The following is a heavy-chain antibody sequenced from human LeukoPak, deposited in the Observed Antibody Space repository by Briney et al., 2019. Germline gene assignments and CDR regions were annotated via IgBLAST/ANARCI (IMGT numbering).Heavy chain of an antibody. J-gene: IGHJ3*02. CDR2: IKQDGSEK. V-gene: IGHV3-7*01. D-gene: IGHD2-15*01. Sequence: GGSLRLSCVASGFNFETYWMTWVRQAPGKGLEWVANIKQDGSEKYYVDSVKGRFTISRDNAKNSLYLQMNSLRAEDTAVYYCSRDLFYCSGGSCYSPGAFDIWGQGTKVTVSS. CDR3: SRDLFYCSGGSCYSPGAFDI. CDR1: GFNFETYW.